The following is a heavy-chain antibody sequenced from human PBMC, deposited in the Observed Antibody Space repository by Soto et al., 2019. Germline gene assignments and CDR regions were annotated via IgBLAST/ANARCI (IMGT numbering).Heavy chain of an antibody. CDR3: AGHAYCSDGSCFPPQDD. D-gene: IGHD2-15*01. Sequence: PSETLSLTCTVPGGSISSSNYYWGWIRQPPGRGLEWIAGFSYGRSTYYNPSLTSRVTISVDTSRNQFSLKLSSVTAAAPAVYYCAGHAYCSDGSCFPPQDDWGQGTAVTVHS. CDR1: GGSISSSNYY. CDR2: FSYGRST. J-gene: IGHJ4*02. V-gene: IGHV4-39*01.